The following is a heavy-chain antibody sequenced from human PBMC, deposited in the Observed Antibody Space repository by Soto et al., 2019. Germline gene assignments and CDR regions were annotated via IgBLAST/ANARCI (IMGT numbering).Heavy chain of an antibody. CDR1: GFTFSSYG. D-gene: IGHD3-9*01. J-gene: IGHJ4*02. V-gene: IGHV3-30*18. Sequence: GGSLRLSCAASGFTFSSYGMHWVRQAPGKGLEWVAVISYDGSNKYYADSVKGRFTISRDNSKNTLYLQMNSLRAEDTAVYYCAKDPKPPAAVRYFDLLFYYWGQGTLVTVSS. CDR2: ISYDGSNK. CDR3: AKDPKPPAAVRYFDLLFYY.